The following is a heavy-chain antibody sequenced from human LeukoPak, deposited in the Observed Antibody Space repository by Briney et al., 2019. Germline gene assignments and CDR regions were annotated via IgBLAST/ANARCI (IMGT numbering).Heavy chain of an antibody. D-gene: IGHD6-13*01. CDR1: GFTFSGSA. Sequence: GGSLRLSCAASGFTFSGSAMHWVRQASGKGLEWVGRIRSKANSYATAYAGSVKGRFTISRDDSKNTAYLQMNSLKTEDTAVYYCTRHSGIAAAGTPVGAYGMDVWGQGTTVTVSS. J-gene: IGHJ6*02. V-gene: IGHV3-73*01. CDR3: TRHSGIAAAGTPVGAYGMDV. CDR2: IRSKANSYAT.